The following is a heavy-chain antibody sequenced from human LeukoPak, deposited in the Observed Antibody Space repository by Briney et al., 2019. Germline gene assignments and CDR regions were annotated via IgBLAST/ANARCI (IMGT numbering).Heavy chain of an antibody. J-gene: IGHJ3*02. Sequence: TLSLTCAVSGGSISSGGYSWRWIRQPPGKGLEWIGYIYHSGSTYYNPSLKSRVTISVDRSKNQFSLKLSSVTAADTAVYYCARDRSYYDSSVDAFDIWGQGTMVTVSS. D-gene: IGHD3-22*01. V-gene: IGHV4-30-2*01. CDR1: GGSISSGGYS. CDR3: ARDRSYYDSSVDAFDI. CDR2: IYHSGST.